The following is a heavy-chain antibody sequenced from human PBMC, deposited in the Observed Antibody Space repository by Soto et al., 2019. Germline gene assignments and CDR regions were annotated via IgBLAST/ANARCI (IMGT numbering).Heavy chain of an antibody. J-gene: IGHJ5*02. CDR3: ARGITFGGVIAPRFDP. D-gene: IGHD3-16*02. V-gene: IGHV4-31*03. CDR2: IYYGGMT. CDR1: GGSISTGDYY. Sequence: QVQLQESGPGLVKPSQTLSLTCSVSGGSISTGDYYWSWIRQHPEKGLEWLGYIYYGGMTYYSPSLKSRLTISLDAAENHISLRLSSVTAADTAVYYCARGITFGGVIAPRFDPWGQGTLVTVSS.